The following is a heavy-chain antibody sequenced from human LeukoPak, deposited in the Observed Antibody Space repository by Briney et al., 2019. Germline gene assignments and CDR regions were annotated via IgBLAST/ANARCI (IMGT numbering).Heavy chain of an antibody. V-gene: IGHV4-34*01. CDR1: GGSFSGYY. CDR3: ARGGRWGIVHYYYMDV. CDR2: INHSGST. J-gene: IGHJ6*03. Sequence: SETLSLTCAVYGGSFSGYYWSWIRQPPGKGLEWIGEINHSGSTNYNPSLKSRVTISVDTSKNQFSLKLSSVTAADTAVYYCARGGRWGIVHYYYMDVWGIGTTVTVSS. D-gene: IGHD1-26*01.